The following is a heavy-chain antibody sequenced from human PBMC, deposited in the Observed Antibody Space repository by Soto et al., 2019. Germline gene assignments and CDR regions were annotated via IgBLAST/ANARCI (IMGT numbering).Heavy chain of an antibody. D-gene: IGHD1-1*01. CDR1: GFTVSNNY. CDR3: AAQRGGGGY. J-gene: IGHJ4*02. Sequence: EVQLVESGGGLIQPGGSLRLSCAVSGFTVSNNYMSWVRQAPGKGLEGVSVIYSGGYTAYGDSVKGRFTISRDNSKNTLFLKRKTLGADDGAVYFGAAQRGGGGYWGQGTLVTVSS. V-gene: IGHV3-53*01. CDR2: IYSGGYT.